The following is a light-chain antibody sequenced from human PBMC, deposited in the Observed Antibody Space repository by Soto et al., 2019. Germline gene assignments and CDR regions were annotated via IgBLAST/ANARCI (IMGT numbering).Light chain of an antibody. Sequence: QSALTQPPSLSGTPGQRVTISCSGSSSNIAGNTVHWYQHLPGTAPKLLIYINDQRPSGVPGRFSASTSGTSASLAISGLQSDDEADYYCATWDDDLNAAVFGGGTKVTVL. J-gene: IGLJ7*01. CDR3: ATWDDDLNAAV. V-gene: IGLV1-44*01. CDR2: IND. CDR1: SSNIAGNT.